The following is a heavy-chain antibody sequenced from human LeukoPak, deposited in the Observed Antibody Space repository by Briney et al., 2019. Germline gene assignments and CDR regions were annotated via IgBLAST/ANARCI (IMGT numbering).Heavy chain of an antibody. J-gene: IGHJ4*02. CDR2: IYPGDSDT. Sequence: GESLKISCKGSGYSFTTYWIGWVRQMPGKGLEWMGIIYPGDSDTRYSPSFQGQVTISADKSISTAYLQWSSLKASDTAMYYCARGYDFWSGYWAYYFDYWGQGTLVTVSS. CDR1: GYSFTTYW. CDR3: ARGYDFWSGYWAYYFDY. D-gene: IGHD3-3*01. V-gene: IGHV5-51*01.